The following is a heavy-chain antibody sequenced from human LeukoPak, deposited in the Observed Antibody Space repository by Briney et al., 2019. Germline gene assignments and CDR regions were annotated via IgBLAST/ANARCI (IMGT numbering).Heavy chain of an antibody. Sequence: ASVKVSCKASGYTFTSYGISWVRQAPGQGLEWMRWISAYNGNTNYAQKLQGRVTMTTDTSTSTAYMELRSLRSDDTAVYYCARDLRSDVEMATASFDYWGQGTLVTVSS. J-gene: IGHJ4*02. V-gene: IGHV1-18*01. CDR3: ARDLRSDVEMATASFDY. D-gene: IGHD5-18*01. CDR2: ISAYNGNT. CDR1: GYTFTSYG.